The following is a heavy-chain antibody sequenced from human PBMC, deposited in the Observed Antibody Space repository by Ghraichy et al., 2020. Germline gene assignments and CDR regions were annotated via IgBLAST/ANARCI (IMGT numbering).Heavy chain of an antibody. Sequence: LSLTCAASGFTFSSYAMSWVRQAPGKGLEWVSAISGSGGSTYYADSVKGRFTISRDNSKNTLYLQMNSLRAEDTAVYYCAKDWSGIAAAGTGFDYWGQGTLVTVSS. CDR2: ISGSGGST. CDR3: AKDWSGIAAAGTGFDY. J-gene: IGHJ4*02. V-gene: IGHV3-23*01. D-gene: IGHD6-13*01. CDR1: GFTFSSYA.